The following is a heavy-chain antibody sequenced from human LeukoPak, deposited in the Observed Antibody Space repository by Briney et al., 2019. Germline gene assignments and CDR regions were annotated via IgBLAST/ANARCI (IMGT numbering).Heavy chain of an antibody. Sequence: GGSLRLSCAASGFTFSSYWMTWVRQAPGKGLEWVANIKQDGSEKYYADSVKGRFTISRDNAKNSLYLQMNSLGAEDTAVYYCAREHGDPYYFDYWGQGTLVTVSS. CDR3: AREHGDPYYFDY. J-gene: IGHJ4*02. CDR2: IKQDGSEK. CDR1: GFTFSSYW. D-gene: IGHD4-17*01. V-gene: IGHV3-7*01.